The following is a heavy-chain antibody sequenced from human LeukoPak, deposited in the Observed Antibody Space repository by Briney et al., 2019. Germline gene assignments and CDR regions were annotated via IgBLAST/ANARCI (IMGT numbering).Heavy chain of an antibody. Sequence: GGSLRLSCAASGFTFSSYSMNWVRQAPGKGLEWVSSISSRSSYIYYADSVKGRFTISRDNAKNSLYLQMNSLRAEDTAVYYCARDSLPYYYDSSGYYPDAFDIWSQGTMVTVSS. CDR2: ISSRSSYI. V-gene: IGHV3-21*01. CDR3: ARDSLPYYYDSSGYYPDAFDI. CDR1: GFTFSSYS. D-gene: IGHD3-22*01. J-gene: IGHJ3*02.